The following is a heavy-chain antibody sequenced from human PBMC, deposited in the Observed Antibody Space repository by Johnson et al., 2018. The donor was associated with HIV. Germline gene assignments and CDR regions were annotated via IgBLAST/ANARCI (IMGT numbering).Heavy chain of an antibody. CDR3: AREEGDPGAFDI. CDR2: ISYDGSNK. V-gene: IGHV3-30*03. D-gene: IGHD3-10*01. CDR1: GFTFSIFG. J-gene: IGHJ3*02. Sequence: QVQLVESGGGVVQPGRSLRLSCAASGFTFSIFGMHWVRQAPGKGLEWVAVISYDGSNKYYADSVKGRFTISRDNSKNTLYLQMNSLRAEDTAVYYCAREEGDPGAFDIWGQGTMVTVSS.